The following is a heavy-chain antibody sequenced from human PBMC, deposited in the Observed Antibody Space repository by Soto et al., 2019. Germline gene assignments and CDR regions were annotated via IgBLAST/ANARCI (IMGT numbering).Heavy chain of an antibody. CDR2: IIPIFGTA. J-gene: IGHJ6*02. D-gene: IGHD5-18*01. Sequence: SVKVSCQASGYTFTSYDISWVRQAPGQGLEWMGGIIPIFGTANYAQKFQGRVTITADESTSTAYMELSSLRSEDTAVYYCARHKSGYSYGYSDYYYYGMDVWGQGTTVTVSS. V-gene: IGHV1-69*13. CDR1: GYTFTSYD. CDR3: ARHKSGYSYGYSDYYYYGMDV.